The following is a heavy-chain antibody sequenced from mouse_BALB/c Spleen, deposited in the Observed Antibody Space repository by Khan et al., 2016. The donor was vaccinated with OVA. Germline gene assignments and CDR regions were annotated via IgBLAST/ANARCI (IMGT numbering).Heavy chain of an antibody. CDR2: ISDGGSYT. J-gene: IGHJ3*01. CDR3: ARGNYGDPFAG. D-gene: IGHD2-13*01. V-gene: IGHV5-4*02. CDR1: RFTFSDYY. Sequence: EVELVESGGGLVKPGGSLKLSCAASRFTFSDYYMYWVRKTPEKRLEWVASISDGGSYTYYPASVKGRFTISRTAAKDNPYLQMCMLKSDDTAMYYSARGNYGDPFAGWGQGTLVTVSA.